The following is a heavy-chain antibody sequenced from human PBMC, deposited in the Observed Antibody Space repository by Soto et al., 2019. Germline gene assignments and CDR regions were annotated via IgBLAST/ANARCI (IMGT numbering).Heavy chain of an antibody. V-gene: IGHV1-69*01. Sequence: QVQLVQSGAEVKKPGSSVKVSCKASGGTFSSYAISWVRQAPGQGLEWMGGIIPIFGTANYAQKFQGIVTITADESTSTAYMELSSLRSEDTAVYYCARAGGYYDYVWGSYPLNYWGQGTLVTVSS. CDR2: IIPIFGTA. CDR1: GGTFSSYA. J-gene: IGHJ4*02. D-gene: IGHD3-16*02. CDR3: ARAGGYYDYVWGSYPLNY.